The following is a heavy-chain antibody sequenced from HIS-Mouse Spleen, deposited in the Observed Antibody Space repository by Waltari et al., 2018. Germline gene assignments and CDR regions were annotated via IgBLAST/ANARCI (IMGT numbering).Heavy chain of an antibody. CDR2: IYYSGST. D-gene: IGHD1-26*01. CDR3: ARDQSRGWELPPTPFDY. V-gene: IGHV4-39*07. CDR1: GGSISSSSYY. J-gene: IGHJ4*02. Sequence: QLQLQESGPGLVKPSETLSLTCTVSGGSISSSSYYWGWIRQPPGKGLEWIGSIYYSGSTYSDPSQRGRVTMSVDTSKNQFSLKLSSVTAADTAVYYCARDQSRGWELPPTPFDYWGQGTLVTVSS.